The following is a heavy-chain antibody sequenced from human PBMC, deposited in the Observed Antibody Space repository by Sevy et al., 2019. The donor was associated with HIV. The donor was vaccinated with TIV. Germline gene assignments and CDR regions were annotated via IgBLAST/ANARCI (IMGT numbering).Heavy chain of an antibody. CDR1: GFTVSNNY. CDR2: IYGGGST. D-gene: IGHD2-15*01. V-gene: IGHV3-53*01. CDR3: ARDRTTYCRGGSCYEGSDAFDI. Sequence: GGSLRLSCAASGFTVSNNYMSWVRQAPGKGLEWVSVIYGGGSTYYADSVKGRFTISRDNSKNTLYLQMNSLRAEDTAVYYCARDRTTYCRGGSCYEGSDAFDIWGQGTMVTVSS. J-gene: IGHJ3*02.